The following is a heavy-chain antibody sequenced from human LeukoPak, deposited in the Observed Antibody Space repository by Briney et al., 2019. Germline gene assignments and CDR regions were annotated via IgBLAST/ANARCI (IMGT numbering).Heavy chain of an antibody. CDR1: GYSISSGYY. V-gene: IGHV4-34*01. Sequence: SETLSLTCAVSGYSISSGYYWSWIRQPPGKGLEWIGEINHSGSTNYNPSLKSRVTISVDTSKNQFSLKLSSVTAADTAVYYCARSPYYWGQGTLVTVSS. CDR2: INHSGST. J-gene: IGHJ4*02. CDR3: ARSPYY.